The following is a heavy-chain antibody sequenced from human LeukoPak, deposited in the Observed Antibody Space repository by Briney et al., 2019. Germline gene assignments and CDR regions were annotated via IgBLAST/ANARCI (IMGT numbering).Heavy chain of an antibody. D-gene: IGHD3-22*01. CDR1: GGSISSYY. V-gene: IGHV4-59*08. CDR2: IYYSGST. CDR3: ARLDTPGYYDSSDYYYGMDV. J-gene: IGHJ6*02. Sequence: SETLSLTCTVSGGSISSYYWSWIRQPPGKGLEWIGYIYYSGSTNYNPSLKSQVTISVDTSKNQFSLKLSSVTAADTAVYYCARLDTPGYYDSSDYYYGMDVWGQGTTVTVSS.